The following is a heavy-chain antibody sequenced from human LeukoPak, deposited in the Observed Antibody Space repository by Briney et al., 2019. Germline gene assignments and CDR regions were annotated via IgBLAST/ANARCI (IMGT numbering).Heavy chain of an antibody. CDR1: GYSFTSYG. CDR2: MSAYNGKT. J-gene: IGHJ3*02. Sequence: ASVTVSRKASGYSFTSYGFNWVRQAPGQGLEWMGWMSAYNGKTNYAHSLQGRVTVTADTSTSTAYMELRSLRSEDTAVYYCARGMGYSYGHPQGAFDIWGQGTMVTVSS. CDR3: ARGMGYSYGHPQGAFDI. D-gene: IGHD5-18*01. V-gene: IGHV1-18*01.